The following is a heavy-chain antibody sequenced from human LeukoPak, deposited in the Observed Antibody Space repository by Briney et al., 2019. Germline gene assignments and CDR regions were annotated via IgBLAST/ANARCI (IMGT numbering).Heavy chain of an antibody. CDR1: GFTFSRHP. V-gene: IGHV3-30*04. CDR3: AKDPRTGAVSGIFYFDY. Sequence: GRSLRLSCAASGFTFSRHPMHWVRQAPGKGLEWVAVILYDGSEKYYTESVKGRFTISRDNSKNTLYLQMDSLRPEDTAVYYCAKDPRTGAVSGIFYFDYWGQGTLVTVSS. D-gene: IGHD6-19*01. J-gene: IGHJ4*02. CDR2: ILYDGSEK.